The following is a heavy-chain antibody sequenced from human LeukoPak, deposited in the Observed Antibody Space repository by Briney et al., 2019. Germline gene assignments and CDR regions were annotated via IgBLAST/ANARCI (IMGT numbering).Heavy chain of an antibody. CDR1: GFTFSKYW. D-gene: IGHD5-24*01. CDR3: AGRGDGNLYYFDH. Sequence: PGGSLRLSCAASGFTFSKYWMCWVRQIPGKGLEWVANIKQDGGEKYYVDSVKGRFTISRDNAKNSLYLQMNSLRPEDTAVYYCAGRGDGNLYYFDHWGQGTLVTASS. J-gene: IGHJ4*02. CDR2: IKQDGGEK. V-gene: IGHV3-7*04.